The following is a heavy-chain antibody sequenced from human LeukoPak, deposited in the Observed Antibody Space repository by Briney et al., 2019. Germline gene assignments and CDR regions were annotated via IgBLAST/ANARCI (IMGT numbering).Heavy chain of an antibody. CDR2: ISWNSGSI. CDR3: AKDIGIAGDY. D-gene: IGHD6-13*01. Sequence: PGRSLRLSCAASGFTFDDYAMHWVRQAPGKGLEWVSGISWNSGSIGYADSVKGRFTISRDNAKNSLYLQMNSLRAEGTALYYCAKDIGIAGDYWGQGTLVTVSS. J-gene: IGHJ4*02. CDR1: GFTFDDYA. V-gene: IGHV3-9*01.